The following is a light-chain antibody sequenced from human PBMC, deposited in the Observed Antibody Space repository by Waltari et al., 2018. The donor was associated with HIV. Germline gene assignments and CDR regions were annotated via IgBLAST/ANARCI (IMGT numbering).Light chain of an antibody. CDR2: GNN. J-gene: IGLJ2*01. CDR1: SSNIGAGFA. Sequence: QFVLTQPPSVSGAPGQRVTLSCTGTSSNIGAGFAVHRYQQLPGTAPKLLVYGNNNRPSGVPDRFSGSKSGTSASLAITGLQPEDEADYYCQSYDTSLSGSGVVFGGGTKLTVL. CDR3: QSYDTSLSGSGVV. V-gene: IGLV1-40*01.